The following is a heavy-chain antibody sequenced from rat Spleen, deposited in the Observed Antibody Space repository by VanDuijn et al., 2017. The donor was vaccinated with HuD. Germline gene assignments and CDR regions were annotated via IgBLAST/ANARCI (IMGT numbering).Heavy chain of an antibody. Sequence: EVQVVESGGGLVQPKGSLKLSCTASGFDLKTYVMSWVRQAPGEGLDWVASISIKTHNYATLYTDSVKERFTLSRDDSQNMVYLQMNNLKTEDTALYYCTLNYGGPYYFDYWGQGVMVSVSS. V-gene: IGHV10-4*01. CDR3: TLNYGGPYYFDY. CDR1: GFDLKTYV. J-gene: IGHJ2*01. D-gene: IGHD1-11*01. CDR2: ISIKTHNYAT.